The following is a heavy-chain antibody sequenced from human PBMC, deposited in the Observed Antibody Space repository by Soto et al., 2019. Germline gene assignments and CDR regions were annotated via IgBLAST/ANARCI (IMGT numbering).Heavy chain of an antibody. CDR1: GFTFSDAW. CDR2: IKSKSDGGTT. V-gene: IGHV3-15*01. Sequence: GGSLRLSCAASGFTFSDAWMSWVRQAPGKGLDWVGRIKSKSDGGTTEYAAPVRGRFTISRDDSKNTLYLQMNSMKTEDTAVYYGTKDLWRIAVVVGSTGYFKPWGEGT. J-gene: IGHJ5*02. CDR3: TKDLWRIAVVVGSTGYFKP. D-gene: IGHD2-15*01.